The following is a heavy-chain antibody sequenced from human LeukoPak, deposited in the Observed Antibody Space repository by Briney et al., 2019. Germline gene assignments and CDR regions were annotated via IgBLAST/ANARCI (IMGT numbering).Heavy chain of an antibody. CDR1: GFTFSDYY. D-gene: IGHD2-21*02. CDR3: ARDRIVYCGGDCYRLDY. Sequence: GGSLRLSCAASGFTFSDYYMSWIRQAPGKGLEWVSYISSSGSIIYHADSLKGRFTISRDNAKNSLYLQMNSLRAEDTAVYYCARDRIVYCGGDCYRLDYWGQGTLVTVSS. J-gene: IGHJ4*02. V-gene: IGHV3-11*01. CDR2: ISSSGSII.